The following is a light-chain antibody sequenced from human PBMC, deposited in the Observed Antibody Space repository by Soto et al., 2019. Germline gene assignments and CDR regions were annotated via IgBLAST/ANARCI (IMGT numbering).Light chain of an antibody. Sequence: EIVMTQSPATLSVSPGERATLSCRASESVSSSLAWYQQKPGQAPRLLMYGASTRATGIPARFSGSGSETEFTLTIRSLQSEDFAVYYCQQYNNWPPFTFGQGTKLEIK. V-gene: IGKV3-15*01. CDR1: ESVSSS. CDR2: GAS. CDR3: QQYNNWPPFT. J-gene: IGKJ2*01.